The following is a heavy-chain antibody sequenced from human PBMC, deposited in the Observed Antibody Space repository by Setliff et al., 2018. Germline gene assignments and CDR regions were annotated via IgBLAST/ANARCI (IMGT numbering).Heavy chain of an antibody. V-gene: IGHV4-34*01. CDR1: GEDFSAYY. D-gene: IGHD1-7*01. CDR3: SKNTLYLQMDSLRGEDTAVYYCAKPRLELRWGFEY. CDR2: SNHSGGT. J-gene: IGHJ4*02. Sequence: SETLSLTCAVYGEDFSAYYWSWIRQPPGKGLEWIGESNHSGGTSYNASLKSRLSMSVDTSRNQFSLKLTSVQGRFIIFRDGSKNTLYLQMDSLRGEDTAVYYCAKPRLELRWGFEYWGQGTPVTVSS.